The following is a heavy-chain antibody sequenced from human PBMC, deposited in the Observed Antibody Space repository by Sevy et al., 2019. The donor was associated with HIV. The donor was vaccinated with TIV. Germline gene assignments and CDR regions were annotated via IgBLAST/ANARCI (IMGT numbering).Heavy chain of an antibody. V-gene: IGHV3-7*01. Sequence: GGSLRLSCAASGFTFSANWMNWVRQAPGKGLEGLANIKGDGNDKHYVDSVEGRFTISRDNAKNLLYLQMNSLRVEDTAVYYCAHETFGRFESWGQGTLVTVSS. CDR2: IKGDGNDK. J-gene: IGHJ4*02. CDR3: AHETFGRFES. CDR1: GFTFSANW. D-gene: IGHD3-16*01.